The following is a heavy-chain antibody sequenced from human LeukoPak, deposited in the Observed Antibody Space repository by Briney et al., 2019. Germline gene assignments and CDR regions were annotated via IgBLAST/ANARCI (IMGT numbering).Heavy chain of an antibody. CDR3: ARLSKRFLEWIFDY. D-gene: IGHD3-3*01. CDR1: GYTFTSYD. V-gene: IGHV1-8*03. J-gene: IGHJ4*02. CDR2: MNPNSGNT. Sequence: ASVKVSCKASGYTFTSYDINWVRQATGQGLEWMGWMNPNSGNTGYAQKFQGRVTITRSTSISTAYMELSSLRSEDTAVYYCARLSKRFLEWIFDYWGQGTLVTVSS.